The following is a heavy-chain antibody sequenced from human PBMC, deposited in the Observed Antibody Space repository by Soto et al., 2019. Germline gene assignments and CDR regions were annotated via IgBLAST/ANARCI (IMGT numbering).Heavy chain of an antibody. CDR3: ARDDCSSTSCYVPLLVWFDP. D-gene: IGHD2-2*01. Sequence: PGESLRLSCAASGFTFSSYGMHWVRQAPGKGLEWVAVIWYDGSNKYYADSVKGRFTISRDNSKNTLYLQMNSLRAEDTAVYYCARDDCSSTSCYVPLLVWFDPWGQGTLVTVSS. CDR2: IWYDGSNK. V-gene: IGHV3-33*01. J-gene: IGHJ5*02. CDR1: GFTFSSYG.